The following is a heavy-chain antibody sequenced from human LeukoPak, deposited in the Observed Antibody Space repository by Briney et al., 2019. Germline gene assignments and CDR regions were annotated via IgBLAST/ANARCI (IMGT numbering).Heavy chain of an antibody. CDR3: ARGVRDFWSGYHYYFDY. D-gene: IGHD3-3*01. J-gene: IGHJ4*02. CDR2: IYTSGGT. Sequence: SETLSLTCTVSGGSISSYYWSWIRQPAGKGLEWIGRIYTSGGTNYNPSLKSRVTISVDTSKNQFSLKLSSVTAADTAVYYCARGVRDFWSGYHYYFDYWGQGTLVTVSS. V-gene: IGHV4-4*07. CDR1: GGSISSYY.